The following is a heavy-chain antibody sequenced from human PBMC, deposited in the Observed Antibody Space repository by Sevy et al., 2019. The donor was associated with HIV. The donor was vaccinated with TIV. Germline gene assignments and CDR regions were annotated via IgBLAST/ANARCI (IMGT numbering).Heavy chain of an antibody. V-gene: IGHV3-33*08. D-gene: IGHD1-26*01. CDR1: GFTFSSYG. CDR2: IWYDGSNK. CDR3: ASGLVGATLSY. J-gene: IGHJ4*02. Sequence: GGYLRLSCAASGFTFSSYGMHWVRQAPGKGLEWVAVIWYDGSNKYYADSVKGRFTISRDNSKNTLYLQMNSLRADDTAVYYCASGLVGATLSYWGQGTTVTVSS.